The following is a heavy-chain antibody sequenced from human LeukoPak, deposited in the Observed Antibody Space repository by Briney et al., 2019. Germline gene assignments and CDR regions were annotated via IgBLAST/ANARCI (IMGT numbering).Heavy chain of an antibody. CDR3: ASGFKRGYYDSSGYPPFDY. D-gene: IGHD3-22*01. CDR2: INAGNGNT. J-gene: IGHJ4*02. CDR1: GYTFTSYA. V-gene: IGHV1-3*01. Sequence: ASVKVSCKASGYTFTSYAMHWVRQAPGQRLEWMGWINAGNGNTKYSQKFQGRVTITRDTSASTAYMELSSLRSDDTAVYYCASGFKRGYYDSSGYPPFDYWGQGTLVTVSS.